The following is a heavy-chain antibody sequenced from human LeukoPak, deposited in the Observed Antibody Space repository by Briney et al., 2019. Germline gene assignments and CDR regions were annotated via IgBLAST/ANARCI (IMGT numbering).Heavy chain of an antibody. J-gene: IGHJ4*02. CDR2: IYSGGST. V-gene: IGHV3-53*01. Sequence: GGSLRLSCAASGFTVSSNYMSWVRQAPGKGLEWVSVIYSGGSTYYADSVKGRFTISRDNSKNTLYLQMNSLRAEDTAVYYCASGGQIQLRSPFDYWGQGTLVTVSS. CDR3: ASGGQIQLRSPFDY. CDR1: GFTVSSNY. D-gene: IGHD5-18*01.